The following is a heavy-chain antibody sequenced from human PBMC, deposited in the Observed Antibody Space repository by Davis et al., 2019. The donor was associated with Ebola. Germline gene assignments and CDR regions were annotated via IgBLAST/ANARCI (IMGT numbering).Heavy chain of an antibody. CDR2: IGTAGDP. D-gene: IGHD1-26*01. CDR1: GFTFSSYD. J-gene: IGHJ3*02. Sequence: PGGSLRLSCAASGFTFSSYDMHWVRQATGKGLEWVSAIGTAGDPYYPGSVKGRFTISRENAKNSLYLQMNSLRAGDTAVYYCARGGRDSGSGTDAFDIWGQGTMVTVSS. CDR3: ARGGRDSGSGTDAFDI. V-gene: IGHV3-13*05.